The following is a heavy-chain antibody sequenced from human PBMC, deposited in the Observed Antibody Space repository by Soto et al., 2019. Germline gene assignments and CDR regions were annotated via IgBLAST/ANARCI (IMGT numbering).Heavy chain of an antibody. CDR3: ARRGYCSSTSCRRVNYYYMDV. CDR1: GGSISSGDYY. CDR2: IYYSGST. D-gene: IGHD2-2*01. Sequence: SETLSLTCTVSGGSISSGDYYWSWIRRPPGKGLEWIGYIYYSGSTNYNPSLKRRVTISVDTSKNQFSLKLSSVTAADTAVYYCARRGYCSSTSCRRVNYYYMDVWGKGTTVTVSS. J-gene: IGHJ6*03. V-gene: IGHV4-61*08.